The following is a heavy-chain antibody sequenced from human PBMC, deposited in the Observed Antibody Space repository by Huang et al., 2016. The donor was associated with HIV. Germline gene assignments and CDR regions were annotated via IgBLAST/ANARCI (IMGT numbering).Heavy chain of an antibody. Sequence: QVQLQEPGPGLVKPSETLSLACSVSGDSVSNHYWTWIRQTPGQGLELIGRIYSSGTTIYHPSLQHRVSFSLATSKKQFALSVTSVSAADTAVYYCARGFDILVDRFDFWGQGTLVTVSS. CDR2: IYSSGTT. J-gene: IGHJ4*02. CDR3: ARGFDILVDRFDF. V-gene: IGHV4-59*02. CDR1: GDSVSNHY. D-gene: IGHD3-9*01.